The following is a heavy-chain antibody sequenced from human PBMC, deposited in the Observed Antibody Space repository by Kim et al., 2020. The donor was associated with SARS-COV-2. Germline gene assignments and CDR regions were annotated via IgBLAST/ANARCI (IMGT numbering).Heavy chain of an antibody. D-gene: IGHD3-22*01. CDR3: ARSPITMIVVVTHFDI. V-gene: IGHV4-31*02. Sequence: PSLKSRVIISVDTSKNQFSLELRSVTAADTAVYYCARSPITMIVVVTHFDIWGQGTMVTVSS. J-gene: IGHJ3*02.